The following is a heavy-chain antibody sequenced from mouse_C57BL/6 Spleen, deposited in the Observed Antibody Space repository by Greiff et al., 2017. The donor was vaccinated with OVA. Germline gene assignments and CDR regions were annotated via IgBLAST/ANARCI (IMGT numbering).Heavy chain of an antibody. Sequence: QVQLQQSGPELVKPGASVKISCKASGYAFSSSWMNWVKQRPGKGLEWIGRIYPGDGDTNYTGKFKGKATLTADKSSSTAYMHLSSLTSEDSAVYFCARGNWDPNWYFDVWGTGTTVTVSS. J-gene: IGHJ1*03. D-gene: IGHD4-1*01. CDR3: ARGNWDPNWYFDV. V-gene: IGHV1-82*01. CDR1: GYAFSSSW. CDR2: IYPGDGDT.